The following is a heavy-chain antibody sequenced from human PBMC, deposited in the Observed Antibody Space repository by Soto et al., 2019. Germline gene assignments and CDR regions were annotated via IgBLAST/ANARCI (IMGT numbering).Heavy chain of an antibody. CDR1: GDSISSGGHS. D-gene: IGHD5-12*01. CDR2: IYHSGNT. J-gene: IGHJ4*01. V-gene: IGHV4-30-2*01. CDR3: ARDRDGYDSGYFDS. Sequence: SETLSLTCAVSGDSISSGGHSWSWLRQPPGKGLEWIGYIYHSGNTYFNPTLKSRVTMSVDTSKNQISLTLSSVTAADTAIYYCARDRDGYDSGYFDSWGHGTLVTVSS.